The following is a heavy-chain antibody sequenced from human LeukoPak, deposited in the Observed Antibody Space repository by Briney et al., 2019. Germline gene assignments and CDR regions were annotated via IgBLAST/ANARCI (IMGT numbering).Heavy chain of an antibody. CDR3: ARDSYDSSGRDDY. J-gene: IGHJ4*02. CDR2: ISPNSGGT. Sequence: ALVKVSCKASGYTFTGYYMHWVRQAPGQWLEWMGWISPNSGGTNYAQKFQGRVTMTRDTSISTAYMELSRLRSDDTAVYYCARDSYDSSGRDDYWGQGTLVTVSS. D-gene: IGHD3-22*01. CDR1: GYTFTGYY. V-gene: IGHV1-2*02.